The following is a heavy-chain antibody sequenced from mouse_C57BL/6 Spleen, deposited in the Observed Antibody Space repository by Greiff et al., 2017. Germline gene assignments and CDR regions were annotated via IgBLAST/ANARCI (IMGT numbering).Heavy chain of an antibody. CDR1: GYSITSGYY. J-gene: IGHJ3*01. D-gene: IGHD4-1*01. V-gene: IGHV3-6*01. CDR3: ARGGLTGAWFAY. CDR2: ISYDGSN. Sequence: EVQVVESGPGLVKPSQSLSLTCSVTGYSITSGYYWNWIRQFPGNKLEWMGYISYDGSNNYNPSLKNRISITRDTSKNQFFLKLNSVTTEDTATYYCARGGLTGAWFAYWGQGTLVTVAA.